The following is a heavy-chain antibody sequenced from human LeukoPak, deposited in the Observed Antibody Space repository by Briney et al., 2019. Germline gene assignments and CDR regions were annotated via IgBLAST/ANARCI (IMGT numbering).Heavy chain of an antibody. J-gene: IGHJ6*03. V-gene: IGHV3-48*04. Sequence: GGSLRLSCVASGFTFRSYGMTWVRQAPGKGPECISYIGGSRGTIYYADSVRGRFTISRDNAKNSLYLQMNSLRAEDTAVYYCAREGGDSYRQYYYYYYYMDVWGKGTTVTVSS. CDR1: GFTFRSYG. CDR3: AREGGDSYRQYYYYYYYMDV. D-gene: IGHD5-18*01. CDR2: IGGSRGTI.